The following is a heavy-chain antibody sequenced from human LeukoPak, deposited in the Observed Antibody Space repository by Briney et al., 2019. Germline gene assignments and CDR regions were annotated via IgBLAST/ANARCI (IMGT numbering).Heavy chain of an antibody. CDR3: ARGSGGWFGELLSEHDAFDI. CDR1: GGSISSYY. D-gene: IGHD3-10*01. J-gene: IGHJ3*02. V-gene: IGHV4-59*01. CDR2: IYYSGST. Sequence: SETLSLTCTVSGGSISSYYWSWIRQPPGKGLEWIGYIYYSGSTNYNPSLKGRVTISVDTSKNQFSLKLSSVTAADTAVYYCARGSGGWFGELLSEHDAFDIWGQGTMVTVSS.